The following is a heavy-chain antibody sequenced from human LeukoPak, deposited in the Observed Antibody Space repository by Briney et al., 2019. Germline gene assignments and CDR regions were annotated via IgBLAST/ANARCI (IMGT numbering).Heavy chain of an antibody. J-gene: IGHJ4*02. V-gene: IGHV3-7*03. D-gene: IGHD5-18*01. CDR2: IKQDGSEK. CDR3: ARVAWRQLWFCDY. Sequence: PGGSLRLSCAASGFTFSAYLMSWVRQAPGKGLEWVANIKQDGSEKYYVDPVKGRFVISRDNAKNALYLQMNSLRAEDTAVYYCARVAWRQLWFCDYWGQGTLVTVSS. CDR1: GFTFSAYL.